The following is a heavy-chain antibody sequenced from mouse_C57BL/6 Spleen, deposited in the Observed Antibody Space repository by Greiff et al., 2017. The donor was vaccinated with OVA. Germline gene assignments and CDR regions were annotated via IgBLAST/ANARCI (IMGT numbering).Heavy chain of an antibody. J-gene: IGHJ1*03. Sequence: EVQLQESGPGLAKPSQTLSLTCSVTGYSITSDSWNWIRKFPGNKLEYMGYISYSGSTYYNPSIKSRISTTRDTSKNQYYLKLNSVTTEDTAKYYCARLRGTGTGWYFDVWGTGTTVTVSS. CDR2: ISYSGST. CDR3: ARLRGTGTGWYFDV. CDR1: GYSITSDS. D-gene: IGHD4-1*01. V-gene: IGHV3-8*01.